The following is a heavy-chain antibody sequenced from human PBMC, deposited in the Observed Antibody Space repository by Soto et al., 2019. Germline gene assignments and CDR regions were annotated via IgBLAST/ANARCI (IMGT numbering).Heavy chain of an antibody. CDR1: GYSISSCYY. D-gene: IGHD6-6*01. Sequence: SETLSLTCAVSGYSISSCYYWGWIRQPPGKGLEWIGSIYQSIYHGANNYYNPSLKSRVTISADTSKNLFSLNLSSVTAADTAVYYCARQYSSSEVFDPWGQGTLVTVSS. V-gene: IGHV4-38-2*01. CDR3: ARQYSSSEVFDP. J-gene: IGHJ5*02. CDR2: IYQSIYHGANN.